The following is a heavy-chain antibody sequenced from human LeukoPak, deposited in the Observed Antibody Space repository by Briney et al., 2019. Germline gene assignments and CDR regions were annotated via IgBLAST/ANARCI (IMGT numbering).Heavy chain of an antibody. Sequence: GASVKVSCKASGYTFTGYYMHWVRRAPGQGLEWMGWINPNSGGTNYAQKFQGRVTMTRDTSISTAYMELSRLRAEDTALYYCARDPYGGHYYYYYMDVWGKGTTVTVSS. CDR3: ARDPYGGHYYYYYMDV. CDR1: GYTFTGYY. CDR2: INPNSGGT. V-gene: IGHV1-2*02. D-gene: IGHD3-10*01. J-gene: IGHJ6*03.